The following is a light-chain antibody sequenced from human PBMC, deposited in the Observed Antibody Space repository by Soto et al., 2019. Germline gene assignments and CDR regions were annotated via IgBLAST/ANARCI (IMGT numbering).Light chain of an antibody. V-gene: IGLV2-23*02. CDR3: AAWDDSLNGYV. CDR1: GGDVGNYDL. CDR2: EVN. Sequence: QSVLTQPASVSGSPGQSITISCAGSGGDVGNYDLLSWYQQIPGKAPKLIIFEVNRRPSGVSDRFSGSKSGNTASLTISGLQAEDEADYICAAWDDSLNGYVFGLGTKVTVL. J-gene: IGLJ1*01.